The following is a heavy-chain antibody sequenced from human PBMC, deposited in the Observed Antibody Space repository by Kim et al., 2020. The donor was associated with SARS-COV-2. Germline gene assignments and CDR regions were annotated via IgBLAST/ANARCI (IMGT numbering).Heavy chain of an antibody. CDR1: GGSFSGYY. CDR2: INHSGST. D-gene: IGHD3-3*01. Sequence: SETLSLTCAVYGGSFSGYYWSWIRQPPGKGLEWIGEINHSGSTNYNPSLKSRVTISVDTSKNQFSLKLSSVTAADTAVYYCARGRIRCLEWLLTENWFDPWGQGTLVTVSS. J-gene: IGHJ5*02. V-gene: IGHV4-34*01. CDR3: ARGRIRCLEWLLTENWFDP.